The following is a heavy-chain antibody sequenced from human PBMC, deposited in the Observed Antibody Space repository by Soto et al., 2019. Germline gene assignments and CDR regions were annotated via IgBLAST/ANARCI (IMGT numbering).Heavy chain of an antibody. Sequence: GASVKVSCKTSGYTFNTYGINWVRQAPGQGLELMGWISAYDGKTTYAEKFQGRVTLTTDTSTSTAYMELSSLRSEDTAVYYCAVGIAVAGHDYWGQGTLVTVSS. CDR3: AVGIAVAGHDY. V-gene: IGHV1-18*01. CDR2: ISAYDGKT. D-gene: IGHD6-19*01. J-gene: IGHJ4*02. CDR1: GYTFNTYG.